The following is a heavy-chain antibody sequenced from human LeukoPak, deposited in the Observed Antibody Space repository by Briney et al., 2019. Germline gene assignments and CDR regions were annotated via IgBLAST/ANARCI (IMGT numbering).Heavy chain of an antibody. D-gene: IGHD6-19*01. CDR3: ARETEKQWQY. V-gene: IGHV4-59*12. J-gene: IGHJ4*03. CDR2: IFHTGST. CDR1: GGSISSYS. Sequence: SSETLSLTCTVSGGSISSYSWSWIRQPPGKGLEWIASIFHTGSTYYNPSLKSRVTISVDTSNNQFSLRLNSVTAADTALYYCARETEKQWQYWGQGTVVTVSS.